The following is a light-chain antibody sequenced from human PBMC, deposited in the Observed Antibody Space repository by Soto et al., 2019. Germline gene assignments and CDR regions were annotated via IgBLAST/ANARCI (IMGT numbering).Light chain of an antibody. CDR3: QQYYSIPLT. Sequence: ENVLTQSPGTLSLSPGERATVSCRASQSITGSYLAWYQQTPGQAPRLLIYGASGRATGVPDRFSGSGSVTDFTLTISRLEPEDFAVYYCQQYYSIPLTFGGGTKV. V-gene: IGKV3-20*01. CDR1: QSITGSY. J-gene: IGKJ4*01. CDR2: GAS.